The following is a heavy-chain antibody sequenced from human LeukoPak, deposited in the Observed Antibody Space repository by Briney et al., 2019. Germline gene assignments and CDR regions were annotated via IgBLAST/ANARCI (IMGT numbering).Heavy chain of an antibody. CDR3: ARDFGDTDAFDI. Sequence: SETLSLTCAVSGYSISSGYYWGWIRQPPGKGLEWIGGIYHSGSTYYNPSLKSRVTISVDTSKNQFSLKLSSVTAADTAVYYCARDFGDTDAFDIWGQGTMVTVSS. J-gene: IGHJ3*02. CDR1: GYSISSGYY. V-gene: IGHV4-38-2*02. D-gene: IGHD3-10*01. CDR2: IYHSGST.